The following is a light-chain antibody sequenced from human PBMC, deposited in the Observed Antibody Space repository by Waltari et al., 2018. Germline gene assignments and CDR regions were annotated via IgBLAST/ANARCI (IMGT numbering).Light chain of an antibody. Sequence: EIVMTQSPATLSVSPGERATLSCRASQSVSSNLAWYQQKPGQAPRLRIYGASTRATGIPARFSGSGCGTEFTLTISSMQSEDFAVYYCQQYNNWPPWTFGQGTKVEIK. CDR1: QSVSSN. V-gene: IGKV3-15*01. CDR3: QQYNNWPPWT. CDR2: GAS. J-gene: IGKJ1*01.